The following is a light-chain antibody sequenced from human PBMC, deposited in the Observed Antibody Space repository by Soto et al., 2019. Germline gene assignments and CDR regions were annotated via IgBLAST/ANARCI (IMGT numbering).Light chain of an antibody. J-gene: IGKJ1*01. CDR2: KAS. V-gene: IGKV1-5*03. CDR1: QSISSW. Sequence: DIPMTQSPSTLSASVGDRVTITCRASQSISSWLAWYQQKPGKAPKLLIYKASSLESGVPSRFSGSGSGTEFNLTISRLHPDDFATYYCQQYNNYSRTFGQGTKVEIK. CDR3: QQYNNYSRT.